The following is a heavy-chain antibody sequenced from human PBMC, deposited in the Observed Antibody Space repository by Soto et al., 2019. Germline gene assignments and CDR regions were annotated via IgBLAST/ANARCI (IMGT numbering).Heavy chain of an antibody. CDR3: TTSSYSSSFYGMDV. Sequence: GGSLRLSCGASGFTFSNAWMNWVRQAPGKGLEWVGRIKSKTDGGTTDYAAPVKGRFTISRDDSKNTLYLQMNSLKTEDTAVYYCTTSSYSSSFYGMDVWGQGTTVTVSS. V-gene: IGHV3-15*07. CDR1: GFTFSNAW. J-gene: IGHJ6*02. CDR2: IKSKTDGGTT. D-gene: IGHD6-13*01.